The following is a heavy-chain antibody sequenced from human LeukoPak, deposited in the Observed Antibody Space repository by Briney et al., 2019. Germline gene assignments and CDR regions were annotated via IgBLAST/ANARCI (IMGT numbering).Heavy chain of an antibody. CDR3: ATRLFYSSVWYGIDY. V-gene: IGHV3-23*01. J-gene: IGHJ4*02. CDR1: GFTFSSYA. D-gene: IGHD6-19*01. CDR2: ITGSGGST. Sequence: GGSLRLSCAASGFTFSSYAMSWVRQAPGQGLEWFSGITGSGGSTFYADSVKGRFTISRDNSKKTVNLQMKSLRAEDTAVYYCATRLFYSSVWYGIDYWGQGTLVTVSS.